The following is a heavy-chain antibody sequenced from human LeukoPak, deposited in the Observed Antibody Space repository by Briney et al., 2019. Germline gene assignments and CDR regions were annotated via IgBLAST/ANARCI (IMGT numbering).Heavy chain of an antibody. V-gene: IGHV3-23*01. CDR3: AKDHEDIVVVVAAVFDY. Sequence: GGSLRLSCAASGFTFSSYAMSWVRQAPGKGLEWVSAISGSGGSTYYADSVKGRFTISRDNSKNTLYLQMNSLRAEDTAVYYCAKDHEDIVVVVAAVFDYWGQGTLVTVSS. CDR1: GFTFSSYA. J-gene: IGHJ4*02. D-gene: IGHD2-15*01. CDR2: ISGSGGST.